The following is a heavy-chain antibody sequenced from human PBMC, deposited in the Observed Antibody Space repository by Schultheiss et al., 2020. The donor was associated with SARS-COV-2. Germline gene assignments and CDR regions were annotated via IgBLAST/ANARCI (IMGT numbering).Heavy chain of an antibody. CDR3: ARFVAAAFGYYYYGMDV. Sequence: GESLKISCAASGFTFVNYGMSWVRQTPGKGLAWVSGISGDGGSTYYADSVKGRFTISRDQSTNTVYLQMNSLRAEDTAVYYCARFVAAAFGYYYYGMDVWGQGTTVTVSS. CDR2: ISGDGGST. CDR1: GFTFVNYG. J-gene: IGHJ6*02. V-gene: IGHV3-23*01. D-gene: IGHD6-13*01.